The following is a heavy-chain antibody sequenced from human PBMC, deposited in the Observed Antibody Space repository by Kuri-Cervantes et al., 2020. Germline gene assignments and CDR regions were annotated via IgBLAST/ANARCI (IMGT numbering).Heavy chain of an antibody. CDR3: AGLYSSRRFDY. J-gene: IGHJ4*02. Sequence: ESLKISCAASGFTFSSYAMSWVRQAPGKGLEWIGEINHSGSTNYNPSLKSRVTISVDTSKNQFSLKLSSVTAADTAVYYCAGLYSSRRFDYWGQGTLVTVSS. D-gene: IGHD6-13*01. V-gene: IGHV4-34*08. CDR1: GFTFSSYA. CDR2: INHSGST.